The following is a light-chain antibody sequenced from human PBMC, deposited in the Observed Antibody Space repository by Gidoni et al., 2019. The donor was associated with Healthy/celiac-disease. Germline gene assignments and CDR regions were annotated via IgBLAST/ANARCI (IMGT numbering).Light chain of an antibody. CDR1: RLGDKY. Sequence: SYELTQPPSVSGSPGQTASITCSGDRLGDKYACWYQQKPGQSPVLVLYQYSKRPSGIPARFSGSNSGNTATLTISGTQAMDEADYYCQAWDSSTGVVFGGGTKLTVL. V-gene: IGLV3-1*01. CDR2: QYS. CDR3: QAWDSSTGVV. J-gene: IGLJ2*01.